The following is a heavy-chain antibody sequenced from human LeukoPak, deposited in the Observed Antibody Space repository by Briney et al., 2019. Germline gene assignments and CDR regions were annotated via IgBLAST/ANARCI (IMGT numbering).Heavy chain of an antibody. CDR1: GFTFGDYA. CDR2: IRSKAYGGTT. D-gene: IGHD3-22*01. Sequence: GGSLRLSCTASGFTFGDYAMSWVRQAPGKGLEWVGFIRSKAYGGTTEYAASVKGRFTISRDDSKSIAYLQMNRLKTEDTAVYFCTRSKAYYYDSSGYSGYWGQGTLVTVSS. CDR3: TRSKAYYYDSSGYSGY. V-gene: IGHV3-49*04. J-gene: IGHJ4*02.